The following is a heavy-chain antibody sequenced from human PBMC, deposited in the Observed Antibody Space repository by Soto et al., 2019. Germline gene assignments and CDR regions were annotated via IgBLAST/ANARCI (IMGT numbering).Heavy chain of an antibody. V-gene: IGHV2-5*02. CDR1: GFSLSTGGVG. CDR2: IYWDDDK. Sequence: QITLKESGPSLVKPTQTLTLTCTFSGFSLSTGGVGVGWIRQPPGKALEWLALIYWDDDKRYSPSLRGRLTVTKDPSKNQVVLTMTNMDPVDTAPYYCAHSRCGGDCLQSYSSHYYYGMDVWGQGTTVTVS. D-gene: IGHD2-21*02. CDR3: AHSRCGGDCLQSYSSHYYYGMDV. J-gene: IGHJ6*02.